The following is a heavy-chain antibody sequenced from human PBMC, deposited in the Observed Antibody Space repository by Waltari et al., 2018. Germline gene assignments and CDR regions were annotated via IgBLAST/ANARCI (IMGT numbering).Heavy chain of an antibody. V-gene: IGHV3-21*01. CDR2: ISYSSSSM. J-gene: IGHJ4*02. Sequence: EVQLVESGGGLVKPGGSLRLSCAASGFTFSSYSMNWVRPAPGKGLEWVSSISYSSSSMYYADSVKGRFTVSRDNARNSLYLQMNSLRAEDTAVYYCARVGPLDSSGYSDEYWGQGTLVTVSS. D-gene: IGHD3-22*01. CDR1: GFTFSSYS. CDR3: ARVGPLDSSGYSDEY.